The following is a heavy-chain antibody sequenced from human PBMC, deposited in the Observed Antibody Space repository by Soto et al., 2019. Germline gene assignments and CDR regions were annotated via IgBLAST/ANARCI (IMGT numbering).Heavy chain of an antibody. CDR2: TSYDGSNT. CDR1: GFIFRSYV. D-gene: IGHD3-16*01. J-gene: IGHJ4*02. V-gene: IGHV3-30*19. CDR3: ARWGTTGGLDV. Sequence: QVQLVESGGGVVQPGTSLRLSCVGSGFIFRSYVIHWVRQAPGKGLEWVAPTSYDGSNTYYDDSVKGRFTISRDNSRNTVDLQMDSLRLEDTALYYCARWGTTGGLDVWGQGTLVSVSS.